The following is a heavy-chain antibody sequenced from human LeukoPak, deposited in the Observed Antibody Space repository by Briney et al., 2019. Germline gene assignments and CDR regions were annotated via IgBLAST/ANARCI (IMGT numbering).Heavy chain of an antibody. Sequence: SETLSLTCTVSGGSISSYYWSWIRQPPGKGLEWIGSIYYSGLTNYNPSLKSRVSISVDTSKNQFSLRLSSVTAADTAIYYCTRDLTGRLYFDYWGQGTLVTVSS. CDR3: TRDLTGRLYFDY. CDR1: GGSISSYY. V-gene: IGHV4-59*01. J-gene: IGHJ4*02. D-gene: IGHD1-26*01. CDR2: IYYSGLT.